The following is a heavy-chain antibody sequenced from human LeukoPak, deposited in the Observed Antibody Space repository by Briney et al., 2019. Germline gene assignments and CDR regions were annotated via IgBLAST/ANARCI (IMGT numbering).Heavy chain of an antibody. CDR3: ARDGRYYYDSSGYWSHSFDY. D-gene: IGHD3-22*01. CDR1: GGSFSGYY. Sequence: ASETLSLTCAVYGGSFSGYYWSWIRQPPGKGLEWIGEINHSGSTNHNPSLKSRVTISVDTSKNQFSLKLSSVTAADTAVYYRARDGRYYYDSSGYWSHSFDYWGQGTLVTVSS. J-gene: IGHJ4*02. CDR2: INHSGST. V-gene: IGHV4-34*01.